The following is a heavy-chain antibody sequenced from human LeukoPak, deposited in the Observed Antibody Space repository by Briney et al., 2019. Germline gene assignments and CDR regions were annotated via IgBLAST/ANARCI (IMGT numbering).Heavy chain of an antibody. CDR3: ARGYDSSGYYPDAFDI. D-gene: IGHD3-22*01. Sequence: GGSLRLSCAGSGFTFSSYSMNWVRQAPGKGLEWVSYISSSGSTVYYADSVRGRFTISRDNARNSLYLQMNSLRAEDTAVYYCARGYDSSGYYPDAFDIWGQGTMVTVSS. J-gene: IGHJ3*02. V-gene: IGHV3-48*01. CDR2: ISSSGSTV. CDR1: GFTFSSYS.